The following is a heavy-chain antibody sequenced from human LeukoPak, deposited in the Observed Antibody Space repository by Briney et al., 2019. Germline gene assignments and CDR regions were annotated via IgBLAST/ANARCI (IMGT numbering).Heavy chain of an antibody. Sequence: ASETLSLTCTVSGGSISSYYWSWIRQPPGKGLEWIGYISYSGSTNYNPSLKSRVTISVDTSKNQFSLKLSSVTAADTAVYYCARGYYGSGRDWGQGTLVTVSS. CDR3: ARGYYGSGRD. CDR2: ISYSGST. V-gene: IGHV4-59*01. D-gene: IGHD3-10*01. J-gene: IGHJ4*02. CDR1: GGSISSYY.